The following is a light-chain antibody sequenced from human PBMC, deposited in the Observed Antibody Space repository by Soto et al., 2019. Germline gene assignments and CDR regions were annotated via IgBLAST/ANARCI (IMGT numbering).Light chain of an antibody. V-gene: IGLV2-14*03. CDR3: SSYTGSGTLV. Sequence: QSALTQPASVSGAPGQSIPISCTGTSNDVGVYNYVSWYQQQPGKAPKLMIYDVSDRPSGVSNRFSGSKSGNTASLTISGLQADDEADYYCSSYTGSGTLVFGSGTKLTVL. J-gene: IGLJ1*01. CDR2: DVS. CDR1: SNDVGVYNY.